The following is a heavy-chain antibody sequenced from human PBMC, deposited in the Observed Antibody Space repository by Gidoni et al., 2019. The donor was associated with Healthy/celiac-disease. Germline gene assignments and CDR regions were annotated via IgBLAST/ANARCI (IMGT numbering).Heavy chain of an antibody. V-gene: IGHV3-13*04. J-gene: IGHJ3*02. CDR2: IGTAGDT. D-gene: IGHD6-13*01. CDR3: AREVLAAAGGGAFDI. CDR1: GFTFSSYD. Sequence: EVQLVESGGGLVQPGGSLRLSCAASGFTFSSYDMHWVRQATGKGLEWVSAIGTAGDTYYPGSVKGRFTISRENAKNSLYLQMNSLRAGDTAVYYCAREVLAAAGGGAFDIWGQGTMVTVSS.